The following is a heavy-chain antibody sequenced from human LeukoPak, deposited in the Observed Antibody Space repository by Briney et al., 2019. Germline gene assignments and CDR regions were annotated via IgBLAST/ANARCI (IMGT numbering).Heavy chain of an antibody. CDR1: GFSFSSYN. Sequence: GGSLRLSCAASGFSFSSYNMDWVRQTPRKGLEWISSITTSSSYTFYADSVKGRFTISRDNARNSLYLQMNSLTAEDTAVYYCARDPYSGAYGDTYYYFMDVWGKGTTVTISS. CDR2: ITTSSSYT. J-gene: IGHJ6*03. V-gene: IGHV3-21*01. CDR3: ARDPYSGAYGDTYYYFMDV. D-gene: IGHD1-26*01.